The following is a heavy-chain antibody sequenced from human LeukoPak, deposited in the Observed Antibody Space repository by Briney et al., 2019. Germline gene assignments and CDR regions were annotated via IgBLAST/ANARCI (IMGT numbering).Heavy chain of an antibody. CDR3: ARGYYGSGNFID. Sequence: ASVKVSCKASGYTFTSYDINWVRQATGQGLEWMGWMNPNSGNTGYAQKFQGRVTMTRNTSISTAYTELSSLRSEDTAVYYCARGYYGSGNFIDWGQGTLVTVSS. CDR1: GYTFTSYD. D-gene: IGHD3-10*01. CDR2: MNPNSGNT. J-gene: IGHJ4*02. V-gene: IGHV1-8*01.